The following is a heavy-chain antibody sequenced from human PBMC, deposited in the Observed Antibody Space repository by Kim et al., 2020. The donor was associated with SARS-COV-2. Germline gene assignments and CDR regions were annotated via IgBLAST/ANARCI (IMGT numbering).Heavy chain of an antibody. CDR2: EK. D-gene: IGHD1-26*01. V-gene: IGHV3-7*01. CDR3: ARDPNSWALDY. Sequence: EKYYVESVKGRYTISRDNAKNSRYLKMNSLRAEYTAVYYCARDPNSWALDYWGQGTLVTVSS. J-gene: IGHJ4*02.